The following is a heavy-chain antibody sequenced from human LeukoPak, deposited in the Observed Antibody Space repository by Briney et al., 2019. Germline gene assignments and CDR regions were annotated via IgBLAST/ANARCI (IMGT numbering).Heavy chain of an antibody. J-gene: IGHJ4*02. CDR2: IRYDGSNK. CDR3: ASNSGSYYHRGGYFDY. CDR1: GFTFSSYG. V-gene: IGHV3-30*02. D-gene: IGHD1-26*01. Sequence: GGSLRLSCAASGFTFSSYGMHWVRQAPGKGLEWVAFIRYDGSNKYYADSVKGRFTISRDNAKNSLYLQMNSLRAEDTAVYYCASNSGSYYHRGGYFDYWGQGTLVTVSS.